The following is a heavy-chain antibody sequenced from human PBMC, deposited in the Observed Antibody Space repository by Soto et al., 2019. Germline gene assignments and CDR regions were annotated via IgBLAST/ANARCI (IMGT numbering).Heavy chain of an antibody. CDR1: GASISSYY. D-gene: IGHD4-17*01. Sequence: SETLSLTCSVSGASISSYYWSWFRQAPGKGLEYIRYIHNGERTNYNPSLESRVTISADTSKNQFSLRLSSVTAADTAMYYCSYGDSPGPIDHWGQGTLVTVSS. CDR3: SYGDSPGPIDH. J-gene: IGHJ4*02. V-gene: IGHV4-59*01. CDR2: IHNGERT.